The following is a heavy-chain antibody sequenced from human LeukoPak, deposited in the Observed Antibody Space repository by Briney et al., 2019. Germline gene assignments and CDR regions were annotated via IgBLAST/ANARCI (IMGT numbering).Heavy chain of an antibody. CDR1: GFTFSSYE. CDR3: ARDQAGRQSDY. CDR2: ISSSGSTI. D-gene: IGHD6-13*01. J-gene: IGHJ4*02. V-gene: IGHV3-48*03. Sequence: GGSLRLSCAASGFTFSSYEMNWVRQAPGKGPEWVSYISSSGSTIYYADSVKGRFTISRDNAKNSLYLQMSSLRAEDSAVYYCARDQAGRQSDYWGQGTLVTVSS.